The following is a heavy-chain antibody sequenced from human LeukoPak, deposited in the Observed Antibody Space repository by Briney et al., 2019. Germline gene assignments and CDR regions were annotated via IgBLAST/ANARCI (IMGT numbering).Heavy chain of an antibody. Sequence: GGSLRLSCAASGFTFSSYSMNWVRQAPGKGLEWVSSISSSSSCIYYADSVKGRFTISRDNAKNSLYLQMNSLRAEDTAVYYCARVRVAVAGFSDYWGQGTLVTVSS. CDR2: ISSSSSCI. CDR1: GFTFSSYS. J-gene: IGHJ4*02. CDR3: ARVRVAVAGFSDY. D-gene: IGHD6-19*01. V-gene: IGHV3-21*01.